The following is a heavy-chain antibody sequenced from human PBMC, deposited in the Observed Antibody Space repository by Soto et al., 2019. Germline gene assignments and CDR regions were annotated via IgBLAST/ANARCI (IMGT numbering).Heavy chain of an antibody. D-gene: IGHD1-26*01. J-gene: IGHJ4*02. CDR3: AALPLNSGSYPLDY. V-gene: IGHV1-58*01. Sequence: SVKVSCKASGFTFTSSAVQWVRQARGQRLEWIGWIVVGSGNTNYAQKFQERVTITRDMSTSTAYMELSSLRSEDTAVYYCAALPLNSGSYPLDYWGQGTLVTVSS. CDR1: GFTFTSSA. CDR2: IVVGSGNT.